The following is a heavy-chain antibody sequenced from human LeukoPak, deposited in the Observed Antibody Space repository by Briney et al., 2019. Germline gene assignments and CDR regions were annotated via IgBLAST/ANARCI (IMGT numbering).Heavy chain of an antibody. CDR1: GFTFSSYS. Sequence: PGGSLRLSCAASGFTFSSYSMNWVRQAPGKGLEWVSYISSSSSTIYYADSVKGRFTISRDNAKNSLYLQMNSLRAEDTAVYYCAKDGGIIPFDPWGQGTLVTVSS. V-gene: IGHV3-48*01. CDR2: ISSSSSTI. D-gene: IGHD3-16*02. J-gene: IGHJ5*02. CDR3: AKDGGIIPFDP.